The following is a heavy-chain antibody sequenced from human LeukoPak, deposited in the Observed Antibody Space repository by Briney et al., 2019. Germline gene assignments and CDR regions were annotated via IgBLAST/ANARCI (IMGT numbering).Heavy chain of an antibody. CDR3: ARAELRFLEWLLNDQYYFDY. CDR2: IYPGDSDT. V-gene: IGHV5-51*01. D-gene: IGHD3-3*01. Sequence: GESLKISCKGSGYSFTSYWIGWVRQMPGKGLEWMGIIYPGDSDTRYSPSFQGQVTISADKSISTAYLQWSSLKASDTAMYYCARAELRFLEWLLNDQYYFDYWGQGTLVTVSS. CDR1: GYSFTSYW. J-gene: IGHJ4*02.